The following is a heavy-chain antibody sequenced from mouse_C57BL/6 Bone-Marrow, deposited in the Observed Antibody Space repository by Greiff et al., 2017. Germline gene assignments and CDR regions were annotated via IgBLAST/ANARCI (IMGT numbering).Heavy chain of an antibody. CDR1: GYSITSGYY. CDR2: ISYDGSN. J-gene: IGHJ3*01. D-gene: IGHD1-1*01. Sequence: VQLKESGPGLVKPSQSLSLTCSVTGYSITSGYYWNWIRQFPGNKLEWMGYISYDGSNNYNPSLTNRISITSDTSKNQFFLKLNSVTTEDTATYSCARDNYVSSYAWFAYWGQGTLVTVSA. CDR3: ARDNYVSSYAWFAY. V-gene: IGHV3-6*01.